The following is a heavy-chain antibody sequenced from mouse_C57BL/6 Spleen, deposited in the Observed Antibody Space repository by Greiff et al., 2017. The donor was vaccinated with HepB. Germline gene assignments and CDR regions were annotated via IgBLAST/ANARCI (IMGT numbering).Heavy chain of an antibody. D-gene: IGHD2-5*01. J-gene: IGHJ4*01. CDR1: GYTFTSYW. CDR2: IDPSDSYT. CDR3: ARRSNDYAMDY. Sequence: QVQLQQPGAELVMPGASVKLSCKASGYTFTSYWMHWVKQRPGQGLEWIGEIDPSDSYTNYNQKFKGKSTLTVDKSSSTAYMQLSSLTSEDSAVYYCARRSNDYAMDYWGQGTSVTDSS. V-gene: IGHV1-69*01.